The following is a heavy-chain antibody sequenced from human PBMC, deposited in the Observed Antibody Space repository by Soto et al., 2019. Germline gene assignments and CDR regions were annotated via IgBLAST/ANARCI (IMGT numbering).Heavy chain of an antibody. CDR1: GFTFSSYA. J-gene: IGHJ4*02. CDR3: AKDGLPGSGWYRPNYFDY. Sequence: GGSLRLSCAASGFTFSSYAMSWVRQAPGKGLEWVSAISGSGGSTYYADSVKGRFTISRDNSKNTLYLQMNSLRAEDTAVYYCAKDGLPGSGWYRPNYFDYWGQGTLVTVSS. D-gene: IGHD6-19*01. CDR2: ISGSGGST. V-gene: IGHV3-23*01.